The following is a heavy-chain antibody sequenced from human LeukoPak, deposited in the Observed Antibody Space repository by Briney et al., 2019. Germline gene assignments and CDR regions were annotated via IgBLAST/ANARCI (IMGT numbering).Heavy chain of an antibody. V-gene: IGHV1-58*02. CDR1: GFTFTSSA. J-gene: IGHJ4*02. CDR3: AAVLHVREPDY. Sequence: ASVKVSCKASGFTFTSSAMQWVRQARGQRLEWIGWIVAGSGNTNYAQKFQERVTITRDMSTSTAYMELSSLRSEDTAVYYCAAVLHVREPDYWGQGTLVTVSS. CDR2: IVAGSGNT. D-gene: IGHD1-26*01.